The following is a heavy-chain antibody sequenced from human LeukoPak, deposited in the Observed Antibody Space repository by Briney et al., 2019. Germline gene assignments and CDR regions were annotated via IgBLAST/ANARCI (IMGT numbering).Heavy chain of an antibody. CDR3: AKGPNSSGYYYADY. Sequence: PGGSLRLSCAASGFTFSSYAMSWVRQAPGKGLEWVSAISGSGGSTYYADSVKGRFTIFRDNSRNTLYLQMNSLRAEDMAVYYCAKGPNSSGYYYADYWGQGTLVTVSS. J-gene: IGHJ4*02. CDR2: ISGSGGST. V-gene: IGHV3-23*01. D-gene: IGHD3-22*01. CDR1: GFTFSSYA.